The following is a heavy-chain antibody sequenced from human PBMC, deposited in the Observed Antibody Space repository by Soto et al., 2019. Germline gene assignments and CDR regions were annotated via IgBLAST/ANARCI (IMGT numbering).Heavy chain of an antibody. Sequence: ASVKVSCTASGYTFTGYYMHWVRQAPGQGLEWMGWINPNSGGTNYAQKFQGWVTMTRDTSISTAYMELSRLRSDDTAVYYCARGIAARRPGGAFDIWGQGTMVTVSS. CDR1: GYTFTGYY. V-gene: IGHV1-2*04. CDR2: INPNSGGT. CDR3: ARGIAARRPGGAFDI. J-gene: IGHJ3*02. D-gene: IGHD6-6*01.